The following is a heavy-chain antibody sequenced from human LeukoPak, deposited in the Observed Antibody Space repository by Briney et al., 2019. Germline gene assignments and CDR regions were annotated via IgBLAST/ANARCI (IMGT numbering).Heavy chain of an antibody. CDR3: ARDNPRGYEDY. V-gene: IGHV4-31*03. D-gene: IGHD5-12*01. CDR1: GGSISSGGYY. Sequence: SQTLSLTCTVSGGSISSGGYYWSWIRQHPGKGLEWIGYIYYSGSPYYNPSLKSRVTISVDTAKNQFSLKLSSVTAADTAVYYCARDNPRGYEDYWGQGTLVTVSP. CDR2: IYYSGSP. J-gene: IGHJ4*02.